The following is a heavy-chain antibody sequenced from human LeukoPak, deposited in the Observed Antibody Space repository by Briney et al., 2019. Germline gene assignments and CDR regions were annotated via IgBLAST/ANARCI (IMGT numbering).Heavy chain of an antibody. CDR2: IYYSGST. V-gene: IGHV4-59*01. J-gene: IGHJ4*02. D-gene: IGHD4-17*01. CDR3: ARGGDYDY. CDR1: GGSISSYY. Sequence: SETLSLTCTVSGGSISSYYWSWIRQPPGKGLEWIGYIYYSGSTNYNPSLESRVTISVDTSKNQFSLKLSSVPAADTAVYYCARGGDYDYWGQGTLVTVSS.